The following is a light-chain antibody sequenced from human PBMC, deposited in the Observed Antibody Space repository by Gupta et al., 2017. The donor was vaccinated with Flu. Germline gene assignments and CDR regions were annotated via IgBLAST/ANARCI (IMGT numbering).Light chain of an antibody. J-gene: IGLJ2*01. Sequence: QSALTQPASVSGSPGQSITISCTGTNSDVGRYNYVSWYQHHPGKAPKLVIFEVSKRPSGVSNRFSGSKSGNTASLTISGLQPEDEADYYCCSFGYTRAFGGGTKLTVL. CDR1: NSDVGRYNY. CDR2: EVS. V-gene: IGLV2-14*01. CDR3: CSFGYTRA.